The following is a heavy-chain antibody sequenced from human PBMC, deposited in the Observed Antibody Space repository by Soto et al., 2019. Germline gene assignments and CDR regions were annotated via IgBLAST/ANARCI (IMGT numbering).Heavy chain of an antibody. D-gene: IGHD6-6*01. CDR2: IIPMFGTL. J-gene: IGHJ3*02. V-gene: IGHV1-69*06. Sequence: QLHLVQSGAEVKKPGSSVKVSCKASGGTFSSYTISWVQQAPGQGLEWLGGIIPMFGTLYYAQKFQGRLTIAADSSTSTAYMELSTLRSDDTAVYYCARKVASSDDAFDIWGQGTMVTVSS. CDR3: ARKVASSDDAFDI. CDR1: GGTFSSYT.